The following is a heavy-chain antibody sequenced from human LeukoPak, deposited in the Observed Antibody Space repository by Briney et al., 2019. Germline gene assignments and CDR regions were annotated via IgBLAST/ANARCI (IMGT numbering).Heavy chain of an antibody. V-gene: IGHV3-33*08. J-gene: IGHJ5*02. CDR1: GFTFTSYS. Sequence: GGSLRLSCAASGFTFTSYSMNWVRQAPGKGLEWVAVIWYDGSNKYCADSVKGRFTISRDNSKNTLYLQINSLRAEDTAMYYCARELPPVVNYRFDHWGQGTLVTVSS. CDR2: IWYDGSNK. CDR3: ARELPPVVNYRFDH. D-gene: IGHD1-7*01.